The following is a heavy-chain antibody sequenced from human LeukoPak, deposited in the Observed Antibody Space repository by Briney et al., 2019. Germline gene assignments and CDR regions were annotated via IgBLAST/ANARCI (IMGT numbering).Heavy chain of an antibody. CDR3: ARANYDILTATPFDP. Sequence: SVKVSCKSSGGTFSSYAISWVRQAPGQGLEWMGGIIPIFGTANYAQKFQGRVTITADESTSTAYMELSSLRSEDTAVYYCARANYDILTATPFDPWGQGTLVTVSS. J-gene: IGHJ5*02. V-gene: IGHV1-69*13. CDR1: GGTFSSYA. D-gene: IGHD3-9*01. CDR2: IIPIFGTA.